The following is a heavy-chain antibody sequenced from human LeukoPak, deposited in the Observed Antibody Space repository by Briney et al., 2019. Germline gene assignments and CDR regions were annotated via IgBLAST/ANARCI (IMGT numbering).Heavy chain of an antibody. D-gene: IGHD3-10*01. CDR3: AKDSPYAYYGSGSYWDS. V-gene: IGHV3-23*01. CDR1: GFTFSSYA. CDR2: ISGSGST. Sequence: PGGSLRLSCAASGFTFSSYAMSWVRQAPGKGLEWVSAISGSGSTYYADSVKGRFTISRDNSKNTLYLQMNSLRAEDTAVYYCAKDSPYAYYGSGSYWDSWGQGTLVTVSS. J-gene: IGHJ4*02.